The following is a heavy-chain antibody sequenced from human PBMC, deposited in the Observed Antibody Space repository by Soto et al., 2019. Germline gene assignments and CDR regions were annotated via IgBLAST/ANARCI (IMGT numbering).Heavy chain of an antibody. Sequence: QLQLQESGSGLVKPSQTLSLTCAVSGGSISSGGYSWSWIRQPQGKGLEWIGYIYHSGSTYYNPSLKSRVTISVDRSKNQFSLKLSSVTAADTAVYYCASSHAGAHITAAVHWGQGTLVTVSS. CDR1: GGSISSGGYS. V-gene: IGHV4-30-2*01. J-gene: IGHJ4*02. CDR3: ASSHAGAHITAAVH. CDR2: IYHSGST. D-gene: IGHD6-13*01.